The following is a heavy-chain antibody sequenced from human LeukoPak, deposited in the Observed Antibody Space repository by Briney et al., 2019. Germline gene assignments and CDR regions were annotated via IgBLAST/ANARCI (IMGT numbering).Heavy chain of an antibody. V-gene: IGHV4-4*07. CDR1: GGSISSYY. D-gene: IGHD3-16*01. CDR2: SYTSGSP. Sequence: SETLSLTCTVSGGSISSYYWSWIRQPAGKGLEWIGRSYTSGSPNYNPSLKGRVTMSVDTSKNQFSLELSSVTAADTAVYYCARSGGSGFQLDNWGQGTLVTVSS. J-gene: IGHJ4*02. CDR3: ARSGGSGFQLDN.